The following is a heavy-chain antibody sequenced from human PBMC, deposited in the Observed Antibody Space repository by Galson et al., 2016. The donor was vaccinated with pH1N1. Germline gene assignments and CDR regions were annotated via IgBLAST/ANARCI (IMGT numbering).Heavy chain of an antibody. CDR2: ISSSGDNI. CDR3: ARVRSSGYNYAQQFVD. D-gene: IGHD5-18*01. V-gene: IGHV3-30-3*01. CDR1: GFTFSIFA. J-gene: IGHJ4*02. Sequence: SLRLSCAASGFTFSIFAMHWVRQAPGEGLEWVAVISSSGDNIFYAGSVKGRFTISRDSSKNTLYLQMNNLRPEDTAFYYCARVRSSGYNYAQQFVDWGQGTLVTVSS.